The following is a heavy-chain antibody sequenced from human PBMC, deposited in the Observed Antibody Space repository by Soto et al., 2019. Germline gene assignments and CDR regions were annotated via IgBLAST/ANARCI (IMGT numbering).Heavy chain of an antibody. D-gene: IGHD3-10*01. CDR1: GFVFKDSS. J-gene: IGHJ4*02. CDR3: TRLISAAQDY. V-gene: IGHV3-73*01. Sequence: EVLLVESGGGLVQPGGSLKLSCAVSGFVFKDSSIHWVRQASGKGLEWVGRIRDRAYNYATAYAASVKGRFTISRDDSSNTAYLLMNSLKTEDTAIYYCTRLISAAQDYWGQGTLVTVSS. CDR2: IRDRAYNYAT.